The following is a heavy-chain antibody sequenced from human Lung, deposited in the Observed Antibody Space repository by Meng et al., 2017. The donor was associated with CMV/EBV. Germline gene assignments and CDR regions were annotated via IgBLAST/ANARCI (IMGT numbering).Heavy chain of an antibody. CDR1: GFTFSSYA. D-gene: IGHD2-2*01. CDR3: ARDQVVLGSGVPAAEDYYGMEV. J-gene: IGHJ6*02. Sequence: GGSLRLXXAASGFTFSSYAMHWVRKAPGKGRGWAAVISYDGSNKYYAGSVKGRLTNSRDNSKNTLYLKMNSLSAEETAVYCCARDQVVLGSGVPAAEDYYGMEVWGQGTXVTVSS. CDR2: ISYDGSNK. V-gene: IGHV3-30-3*01.